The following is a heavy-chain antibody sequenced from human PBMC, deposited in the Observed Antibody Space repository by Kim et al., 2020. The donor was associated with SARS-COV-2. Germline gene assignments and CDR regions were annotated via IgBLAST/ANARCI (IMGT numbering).Heavy chain of an antibody. J-gene: IGHJ4*02. D-gene: IGHD3-10*01. V-gene: IGHV7-4-1*02. CDR2: INTYTGDP. CDR1: GYTFTEYT. Sequence: ASVKVSCKASGYTFTEYTLNWARQAPGQGREWMGWINTYTGDPTYAQGFTGRFVFSLDTAVSTAYLQISSLKAEDTAVYYCARDVTWIDYWGQGTLVTVS. CDR3: ARDVTWIDY.